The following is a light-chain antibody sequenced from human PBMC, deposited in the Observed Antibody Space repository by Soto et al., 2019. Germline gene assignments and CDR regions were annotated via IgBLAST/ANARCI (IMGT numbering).Light chain of an antibody. V-gene: IGKV1D-12*01. CDR1: QDIVAY. CDR2: AAS. Sequence: DIQVTQSPGSGSASVGEGVTITCRASQDIVAYLAWYQHKPGRAPELLIRAASTLQSGVPSRFSGSGSGTDFTLTINSLQPEDFATYYCQQAYSFPITFGQGTRLEIK. J-gene: IGKJ5*01. CDR3: QQAYSFPIT.